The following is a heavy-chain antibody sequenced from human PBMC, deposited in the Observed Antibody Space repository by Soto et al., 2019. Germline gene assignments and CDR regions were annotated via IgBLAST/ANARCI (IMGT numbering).Heavy chain of an antibody. D-gene: IGHD1-26*01. CDR3: ARDGGRHSGGIDY. Sequence: QVQLVQSGAEVKKPGSSVKVSCKASGGTFSSYSINWVRQAPGQGLEWMGEIIAIFGTATYAQKFQGRVRVTADESTSTAYMELSSLGSEATAVYYCARDGGRHSGGIDYWGQGTVVTVSS. V-gene: IGHV1-69*01. J-gene: IGHJ4*02. CDR1: GGTFSSYS. CDR2: IIAIFGTA.